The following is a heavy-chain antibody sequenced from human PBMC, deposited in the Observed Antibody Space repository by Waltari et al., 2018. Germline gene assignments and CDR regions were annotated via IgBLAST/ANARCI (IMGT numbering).Heavy chain of an antibody. CDR1: GGSISSGSYY. J-gene: IGHJ4*02. CDR2: IYTSGST. CDR3: ARFNILTGYYFDY. Sequence: QVQLQESGPGLVKPSQTLSLTCTVSGGSISSGSYYWSWIRQPAGKGLEWIGRIYTSGSTNYNPSLKSRVTISVETAKNQFSLKLSSVTAADTAVYYCARFNILTGYYFDYWGQGTLVTVSS. V-gene: IGHV4-61*02. D-gene: IGHD3-9*01.